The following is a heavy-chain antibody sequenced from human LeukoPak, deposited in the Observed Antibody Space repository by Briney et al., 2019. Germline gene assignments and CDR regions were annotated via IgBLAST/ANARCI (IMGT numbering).Heavy chain of an antibody. J-gene: IGHJ4*02. CDR3: ATHPPKYCSGGTCSDY. CDR1: GGSISSGGYY. Sequence: SSETLSLTCTVSGGSISSGGYYWSWIRQHPGKGLEWIGYIYYSGSTYYNPSLKSRVTISVDTSKNQFSLKLSSVTAADTAVYYCATHPPKYCSGGTCSDYWGQGTLVAVSS. D-gene: IGHD2-15*01. CDR2: IYYSGST. V-gene: IGHV4-31*03.